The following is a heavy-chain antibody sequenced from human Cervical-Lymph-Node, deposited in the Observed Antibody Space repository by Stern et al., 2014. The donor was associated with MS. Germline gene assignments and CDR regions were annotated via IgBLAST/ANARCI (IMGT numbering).Heavy chain of an antibody. CDR1: GFTFSNYA. J-gene: IGHJ4*02. D-gene: IGHD2/OR15-2a*01. Sequence: VQLVESGGGLVQPGGSLRLSCAASGFTFSNYAMNWVRQAPGEGLEWVSVIGTGYDTYYADSVKGRFTISRDNSKNTLYLQMNSLRADDTAVYYCAKKSPGYFPFDSWGQGTLVTVSS. CDR3: AKKSPGYFPFDS. V-gene: IGHV3-23*04. CDR2: IGTGYDT.